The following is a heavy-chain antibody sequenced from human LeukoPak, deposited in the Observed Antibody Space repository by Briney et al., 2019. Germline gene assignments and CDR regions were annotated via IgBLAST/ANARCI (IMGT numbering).Heavy chain of an antibody. CDR1: GYTFTTYG. V-gene: IGHV1-18*01. D-gene: IGHD3-10*01. J-gene: IGHJ4*02. CDR3: ARGHIGVPFDY. Sequence: ASVKVSCKASGYTFTTYGISWVRQAPGQGLEWIGWIGPYNGNTNSAQKVQGRVTMTTDTSTSTAYMELRSLRSDDTAVYYCARGHIGVPFDYWGQGTLVTVSS. CDR2: IGPYNGNT.